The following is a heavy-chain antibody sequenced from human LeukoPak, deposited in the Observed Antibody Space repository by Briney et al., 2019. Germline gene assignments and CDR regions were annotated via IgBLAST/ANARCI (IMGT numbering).Heavy chain of an antibody. CDR1: GYTFTGYY. D-gene: IGHD6-13*01. CDR2: INPNSGGT. V-gene: IGHV1-2*06. Sequence: ASVKVSCKASGYTFTGYYMHWVRQAPGQGLEWMGRINPNSGGTNYAQKFQGRVTMTRDTATSTVYMELSSLRSEDTAVYYCARDGPYSSSWYDYWGQGTLVTVSS. CDR3: ARDGPYSSSWYDY. J-gene: IGHJ4*02.